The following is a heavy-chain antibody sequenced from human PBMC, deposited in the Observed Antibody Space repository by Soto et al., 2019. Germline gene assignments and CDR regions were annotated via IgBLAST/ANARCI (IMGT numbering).Heavy chain of an antibody. V-gene: IGHV3-48*03. D-gene: IGHD2-2*01. J-gene: IGHJ6*02. Sequence: GGSLRLSCAASGFTFSSYEMNWVRQAPGKGLEWVSYISSIGSTIYYADSVKGRFNISRDNAKKSLYLQMNSLRAEDTAVYYCAGDLTGYAMDVSGQGTTVTVSS. CDR1: GFTFSSYE. CDR2: ISSIGSTI. CDR3: AGDLTGYAMDV.